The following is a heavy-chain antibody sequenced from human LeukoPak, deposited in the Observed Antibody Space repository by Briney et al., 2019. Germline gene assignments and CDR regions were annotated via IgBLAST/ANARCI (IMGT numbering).Heavy chain of an antibody. D-gene: IGHD6-6*01. Sequence: SVKVSCKASGGTFSSYAISWVRQAPGRGLEWMGGIIPIFGTANYAQKFQGRVTITTDESTSTAYMELSSLRSEDTAVYYCAREGIEYSSSSYFDYWGQGTLVTVSS. J-gene: IGHJ4*02. CDR3: AREGIEYSSSSYFDY. CDR1: GGTFSSYA. CDR2: IIPIFGTA. V-gene: IGHV1-69*05.